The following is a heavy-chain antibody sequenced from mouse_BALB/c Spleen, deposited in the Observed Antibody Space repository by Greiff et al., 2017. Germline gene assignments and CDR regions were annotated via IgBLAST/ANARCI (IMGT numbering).Heavy chain of an antibody. J-gene: IGHJ4*01. CDR2: ISSGGST. CDR1: GFPFSSYA. Sequence: EVMLVESGGGLVTPGGSLKLSCAASGFPFSSYAMSWVRQTPAKRLEWVASISSGGSTYYPDSVKGRFTISRDNARNILYLQMSSLRSEDTAMYYCARGGGSSPYYYAMDYWGQGTSVTVSS. V-gene: IGHV5-6-5*01. CDR3: ARGGGSSPYYYAMDY. D-gene: IGHD1-1*01.